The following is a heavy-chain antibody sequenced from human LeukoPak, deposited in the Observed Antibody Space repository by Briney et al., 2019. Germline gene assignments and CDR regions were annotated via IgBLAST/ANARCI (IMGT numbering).Heavy chain of an antibody. V-gene: IGHV3-48*01. CDR2: ISSSSSTI. J-gene: IGHJ4*02. D-gene: IGHD4-17*01. Sequence: GGSLRLSCAASGFTFSSYSMNWVRQAPGKGLEWVSHISSSSSTIYYADSVKGRFTISRDNAKNSLYLQMNSLRAEDTAVYYCASYGDYVSGYFDYWGQGTLVTVSS. CDR1: GFTFSSYS. CDR3: ASYGDYVSGYFDY.